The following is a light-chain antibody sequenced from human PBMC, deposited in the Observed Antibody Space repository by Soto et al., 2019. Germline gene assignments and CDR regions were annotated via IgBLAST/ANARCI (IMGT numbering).Light chain of an antibody. J-gene: IGLJ1*01. Sequence: QSALTQPASVSGSPGQSITISCTGTGSDVGGYDYVSWYQHHPGKAPKVMIYEVTNRPSGVSNRFSGSKSGNTASLTISGLLAEDEADYHCSSYTRSSNYVFGHGTKVTV. CDR1: GSDVGGYDY. CDR2: EVT. CDR3: SSYTRSSNYV. V-gene: IGLV2-14*01.